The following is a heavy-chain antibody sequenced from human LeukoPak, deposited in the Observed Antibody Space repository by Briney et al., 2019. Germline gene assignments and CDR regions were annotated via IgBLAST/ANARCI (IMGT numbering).Heavy chain of an antibody. CDR2: IYYSGTT. V-gene: IGHV4-39*01. CDR1: GGSISSSSYT. Sequence: SETLSLTCTVSGGSISSSSYTWGWIRQPPGKGLEWVGTIYYSGTTHYNPSLKSRVTISIDTSKNQFSLKLSSVTAADTAVYYCARRREYGDYWYFDLWGRGTLVTVSS. J-gene: IGHJ2*01. CDR3: ARRREYGDYWYFDL. D-gene: IGHD4-17*01.